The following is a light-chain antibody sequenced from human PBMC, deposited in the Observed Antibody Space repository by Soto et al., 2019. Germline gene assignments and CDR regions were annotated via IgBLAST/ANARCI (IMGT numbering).Light chain of an antibody. CDR3: QQYNNWPWT. J-gene: IGKJ1*01. V-gene: IGKV3-15*01. Sequence: EIVMTQSPATLSVSPGGRATLSCRASQSISDTLAWYQQKPGQAPRLLIHGESTRATGFPARFSGSGSGTDFTLTISSLQSEDFAVYYCQQYNNWPWTFGQGTKVEIK. CDR2: GES. CDR1: QSISDT.